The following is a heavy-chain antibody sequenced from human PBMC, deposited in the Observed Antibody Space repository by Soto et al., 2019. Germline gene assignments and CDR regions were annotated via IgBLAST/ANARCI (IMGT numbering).Heavy chain of an antibody. CDR1: GGSISSGGYY. CDR2: IYYSGST. J-gene: IGHJ5*02. CDR3: AREGAGDYGSGRAQNNWFDP. D-gene: IGHD3-10*01. V-gene: IGHV4-31*03. Sequence: PSETPSLTCTVSGGSISSGGYYWSWIRQHPGKGLEWIGYIYYSGSTYYNPSLKSRVTISVDTSKNQFSLKLSSVTAADTAVYYCAREGAGDYGSGRAQNNWFDPWGQGTLVTVSS.